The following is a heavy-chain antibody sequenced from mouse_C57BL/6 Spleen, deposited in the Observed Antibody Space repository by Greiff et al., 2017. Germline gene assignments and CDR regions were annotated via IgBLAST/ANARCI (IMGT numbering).Heavy chain of an antibody. J-gene: IGHJ4*01. CDR2: IYPGNSDT. Sequence: SGTVLARPGASVKMSCKTSGYTFTSYWMHWVKQRPGQGLEWIGAIYPGNSDTSYNQKFKGKAKLTAVTSASTAYMELSSLTNEDSAVYYCTRERERRDYYAMDYWGQGTSVTVSS. CDR1: GYTFTSYW. CDR3: TRERERRDYYAMDY. V-gene: IGHV1-5*01.